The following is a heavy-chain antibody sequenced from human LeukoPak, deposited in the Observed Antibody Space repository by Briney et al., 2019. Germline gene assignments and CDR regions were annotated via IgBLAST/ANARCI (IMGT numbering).Heavy chain of an antibody. J-gene: IGHJ6*03. V-gene: IGHV3-21*01. Sequence: GGSLRLSSAASGFTFSRYAMNWVRQAPGKGLEWVSSISTTSSSSYIHYADSIKGRFTISRDNAKSSLYLQMNSLRAEDTAVYYCARVMAGYSYMDVWGKGTTVTVSS. CDR2: ISTTSSSSYI. D-gene: IGHD3-10*01. CDR1: GFTFSRYA. CDR3: ARVMAGYSYMDV.